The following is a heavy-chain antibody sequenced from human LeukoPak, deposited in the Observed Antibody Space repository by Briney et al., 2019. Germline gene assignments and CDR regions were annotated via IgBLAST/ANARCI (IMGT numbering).Heavy chain of an antibody. J-gene: IGHJ4*02. Sequence: SETLSLTCTVSGGSISSYYWSWIRQPPGKGLEWIGYIYYSGSTNYNPSLKSRVTISADTSKNQFSLRLSSVTAADTAVYYCARASLGSYYLDYWGQGTLVTVSS. V-gene: IGHV4-59*01. CDR1: GGSISSYY. CDR3: ARASLGSYYLDY. D-gene: IGHD1-26*01. CDR2: IYYSGST.